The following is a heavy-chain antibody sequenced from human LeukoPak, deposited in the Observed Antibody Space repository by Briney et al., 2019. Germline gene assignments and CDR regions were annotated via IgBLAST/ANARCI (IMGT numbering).Heavy chain of an antibody. CDR1: GYAFTGYY. D-gene: IGHD4-17*01. V-gene: IGHV1-2*02. CDR2: INPTSGGT. CDR3: ARADYGHYFDY. J-gene: IGHJ4*02. Sequence: GASVKVSCKASGYAFTGYYMHWVRQAPGQGLEWMGWINPTSGGTNYAQKFQGRATMTRDTSISTAYMELSRLTSDDTAVYYCARADYGHYFDYWGQGTLVTVSS.